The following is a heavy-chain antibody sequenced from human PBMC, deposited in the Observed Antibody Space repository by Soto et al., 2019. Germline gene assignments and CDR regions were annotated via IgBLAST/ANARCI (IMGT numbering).Heavy chain of an antibody. D-gene: IGHD5-12*01. CDR3: ARGSRGYSGYDSSPHYYYYMDV. V-gene: IGHV4-34*01. CDR1: GGSFSVYY. J-gene: IGHJ6*03. CDR2: INHSGST. Sequence: LETLSLTCAVYGGSFSVYYWSWIRQPPGKGLEWIGEINHSGSTNYNPSLKSRVTISVDTSKNQFSLKLSSVTAADTAVYYCARGSRGYSGYDSSPHYYYYMDVWGKGTTVTVSS.